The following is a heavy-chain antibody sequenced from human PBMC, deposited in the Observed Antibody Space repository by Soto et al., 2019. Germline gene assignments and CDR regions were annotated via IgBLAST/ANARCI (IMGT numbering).Heavy chain of an antibody. V-gene: IGHV4-30-4*01. CDR1: GGSISSGDYY. D-gene: IGHD2-2*01. Sequence: SETLSLTCTVSGGSISSGDYYWSWIRQPPGKGLEWIGYIYYSGSTYYNPSLKSRVTISVDTSKNQFSLKLSSVTAADTAVYYCARLLVVPAARSSYYYYGMDVWGQGTTVTVSS. CDR2: IYYSGST. J-gene: IGHJ6*02. CDR3: ARLLVVPAARSSYYYYGMDV.